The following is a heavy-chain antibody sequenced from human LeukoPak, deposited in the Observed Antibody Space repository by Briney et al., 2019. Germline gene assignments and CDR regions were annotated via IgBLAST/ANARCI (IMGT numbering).Heavy chain of an antibody. CDR2: IGGSGGST. CDR3: AKFTRTLVRGALVN. CDR1: GFTFSTYA. Sequence: GGTLRLSCAASGFTFSTYAMSWVRQAPGKGLEWVSAIGGSGGSTYYADSVKGRFTISRDDSKNTLYLQMNSLRAEDTAIYYCAKFTRTLVRGALVNWGQGTLVPVSS. D-gene: IGHD3-10*01. V-gene: IGHV3-23*01. J-gene: IGHJ4*02.